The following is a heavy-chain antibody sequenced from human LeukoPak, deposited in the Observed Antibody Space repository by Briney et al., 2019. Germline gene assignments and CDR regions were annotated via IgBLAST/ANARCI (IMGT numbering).Heavy chain of an antibody. CDR1: GGTFSSYA. D-gene: IGHD3-22*01. Sequence: ASVKVSCKASGGTFSSYAISWVRQAPGQGLEWMGGIIPIFGTANYAQKFQGRVTITADESTSTAYMELSSLRSEDTAVYYCASSSSGYYSTDWYYFDYWGQGTLVTVSS. J-gene: IGHJ4*02. CDR3: ASSSSGYYSTDWYYFDY. V-gene: IGHV1-69*13. CDR2: IIPIFGTA.